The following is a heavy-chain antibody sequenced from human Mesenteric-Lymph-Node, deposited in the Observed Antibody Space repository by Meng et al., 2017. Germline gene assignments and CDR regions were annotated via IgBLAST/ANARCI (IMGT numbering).Heavy chain of an antibody. CDR2: IKSKTDGGTT. D-gene: IGHD3-16*02. V-gene: IGHV3-15*01. J-gene: IGHJ4*02. CDR1: GFTFSNAW. Sequence: GESLKISCAASGFTFSNAWMSWVRQAPGKGLEWVGRIKSKTDGGTTDYAAPVKGRCTISRDDSKNTLYLQMNSLKTEATAVYYCTTEAWSNPARPLDYWGQGTLVTVSS. CDR3: TTEAWSNPARPLDY.